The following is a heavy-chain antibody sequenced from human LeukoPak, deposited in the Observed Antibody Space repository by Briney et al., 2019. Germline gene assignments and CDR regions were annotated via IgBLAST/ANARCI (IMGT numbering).Heavy chain of an antibody. CDR3: ARVYGSGSYFIGY. J-gene: IGHJ4*02. D-gene: IGHD3-10*01. V-gene: IGHV3-23*01. Sequence: GGSLRLSCTASGFSFSEYVMSWVRQAPGKGLEWVSSITATSGSIYYAESVQGRFTISRDNSKSTLYLQMNSLRAEDTAVYYCARVYGSGSYFIGYWGQGTLVTVSS. CDR2: ITATSGSI. CDR1: GFSFSEYV.